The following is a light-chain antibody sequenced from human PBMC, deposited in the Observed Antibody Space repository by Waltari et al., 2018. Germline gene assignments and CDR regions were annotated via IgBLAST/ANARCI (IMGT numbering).Light chain of an antibody. CDR2: EVS. Sequence: QSALTQPASVSGSPGQSITISCTGTSSYVVGYNYVSWYQQHPGKAPKLMIYEVSNRPSGISNRFSGSKSGNTASLTISGLQAEDEADYYCSSYTSSSTRVFGGGTKLTVL. J-gene: IGLJ3*02. CDR1: SSYVVGYNY. V-gene: IGLV2-14*01. CDR3: SSYTSSSTRV.